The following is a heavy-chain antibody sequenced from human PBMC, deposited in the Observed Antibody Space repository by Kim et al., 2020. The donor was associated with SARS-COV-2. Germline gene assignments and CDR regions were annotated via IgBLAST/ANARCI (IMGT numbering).Heavy chain of an antibody. V-gene: IGHV7-4-1*02. Sequence: ASVKVSCKASGYTFTSYAMNWVRQAPGQGLEWMGWINTNTGNPTYAQGFTGRFVFSLDTSVSTAYLQISSLKAEDTAVYYCARDPGVRDYYDILTGLGAFDIWGQGTMVTVSS. D-gene: IGHD3-9*01. J-gene: IGHJ3*02. CDR1: GYTFTSYA. CDR3: ARDPGVRDYYDILTGLGAFDI. CDR2: INTNTGNP.